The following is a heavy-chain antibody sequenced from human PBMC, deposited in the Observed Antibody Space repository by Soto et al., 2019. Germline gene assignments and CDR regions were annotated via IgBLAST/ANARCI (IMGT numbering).Heavy chain of an antibody. Sequence: QVQLVQSGAEVKKPGSSVKVSCKASGGTFSSYAISWVRQAPGQGLEWMGGIIPIFGTANYAQKFQGRVTITADESTSTAYMELSSLRSEVTAVYYCARETAYYDSSGSVGFDYWGQGTLVTVSS. CDR1: GGTFSSYA. D-gene: IGHD3-22*01. CDR3: ARETAYYDSSGSVGFDY. CDR2: IIPIFGTA. J-gene: IGHJ4*02. V-gene: IGHV1-69*12.